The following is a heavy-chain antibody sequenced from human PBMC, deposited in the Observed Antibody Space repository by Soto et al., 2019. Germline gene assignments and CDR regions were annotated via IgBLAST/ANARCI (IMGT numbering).Heavy chain of an antibody. Sequence: QVLLVESGGGVVQPGGSLTLSCVGSGFTFNSHGMHWVRQAPGKGLEWVAVISYDGSNKYYEESVKGRFTISRDNSRHTVYLQLNSLRAEDTALYYCAQDRTAILAEVSWLESWGQGTLGTVSA. CDR1: GFTFNSHG. CDR3: AQDRTAILAEVSWLES. CDR2: ISYDGSNK. V-gene: IGHV3-30*18. D-gene: IGHD5-12*01. J-gene: IGHJ5*02.